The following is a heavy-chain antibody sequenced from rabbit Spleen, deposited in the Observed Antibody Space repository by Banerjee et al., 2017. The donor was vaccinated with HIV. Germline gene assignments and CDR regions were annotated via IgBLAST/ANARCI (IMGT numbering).Heavy chain of an antibody. CDR1: GVSFSSSSY. CDR3: ARDTSSSFSSYGMDL. D-gene: IGHD1-1*01. J-gene: IGHJ6*01. CDR2: IDIGSSGFT. V-gene: IGHV1S40*01. Sequence: QSLEESGGDLVKPGASLTLTCTASGVSFSSSSYMCWVRQAPGKGLEWIACIDIGSSGFTYFATWAKGRFTCSKTSSTTVTLQMTRLTAADTATYFCARDTSSSFSSYGMDLWGPGPSSPS.